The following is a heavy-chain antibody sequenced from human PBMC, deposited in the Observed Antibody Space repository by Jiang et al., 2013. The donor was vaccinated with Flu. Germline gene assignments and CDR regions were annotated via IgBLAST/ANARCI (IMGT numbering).Heavy chain of an antibody. CDR3: AIYDSSGHSSVAQWAAFDI. Sequence: GAEVKKPGESLKISCKTSGYRFTSYWIAWVRQMPGKGLEWVGIIYPGDSDTRYSPSFQGQVTISTDKSISSAYLQWSSLKASDTAMYYCAIYDSSGHSSVAQWAAFDIWGQGTMVTVSS. CDR2: IYPGDSDT. V-gene: IGHV5-51*03. D-gene: IGHD3-22*01. J-gene: IGHJ3*02. CDR1: GYRFTSYW.